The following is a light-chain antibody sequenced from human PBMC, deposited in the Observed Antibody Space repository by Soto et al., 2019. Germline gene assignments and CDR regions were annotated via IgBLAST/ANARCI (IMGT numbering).Light chain of an antibody. CDR2: DVS. J-gene: IGLJ2*01. Sequence: QSALTQPASVSGSPGQSIAISCTGTSSDVGAHNYVSWYQQHPGKAPKLMIYDVSNRPSGVSTRFSGFKSGNTASLTISGLQAEDEAHYYCTSYTGTTTLVIFGGGTKLTVL. CDR3: TSYTGTTTLVI. V-gene: IGLV2-14*03. CDR1: SSDVGAHNY.